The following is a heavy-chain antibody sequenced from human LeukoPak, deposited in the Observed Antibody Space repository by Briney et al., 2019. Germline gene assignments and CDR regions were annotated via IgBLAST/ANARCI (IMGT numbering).Heavy chain of an antibody. CDR2: IYTSGST. J-gene: IGHJ4*02. CDR1: GGSISSGSYY. V-gene: IGHV4-61*02. Sequence: PSQTLSLTCTVSGGSISSGSYYWSWIRQPAGKGLEWIGRIYTSGSTNYNPSLKSRVTISVDTSKNQFYLKLSSVTAADTAVYYCASDKGASGWGLGYWGQGTLVTVSS. D-gene: IGHD6-19*01. CDR3: ASDKGASGWGLGY.